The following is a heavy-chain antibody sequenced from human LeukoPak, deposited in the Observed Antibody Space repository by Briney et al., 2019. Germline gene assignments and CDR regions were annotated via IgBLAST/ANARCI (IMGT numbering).Heavy chain of an antibody. J-gene: IGHJ4*02. CDR1: GFSFTAYS. CDR3: ARRFDS. V-gene: IGHV3-48*01. CDR2: IGPGGDI. Sequence: GGSLRLSCAASGFSFTAYSMNWVRQAPGRGLEWISYIGPGGDIYYADSVTGRFTVSRDTAKDSLYLQMNGLRVEDTAVYYCARRFDSWGQGTLVTVSS.